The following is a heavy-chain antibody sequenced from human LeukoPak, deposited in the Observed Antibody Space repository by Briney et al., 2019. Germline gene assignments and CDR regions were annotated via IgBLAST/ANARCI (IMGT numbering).Heavy chain of an antibody. D-gene: IGHD3-10*01. CDR1: GYILASYW. V-gene: IGHV5-51*01. CDR3: ARLQGGSYGSGSFHPFDY. J-gene: IGHJ4*02. Sequence: GESLKISCKGSGYILASYWIGWVRQMPGKGLEWMGIIYPSDSDTRYSPSFQGQVTISADKSISTAYLQWSSLKASDTAMYYCARLQGGSYGSGSFHPFDYWGQGTLITVSS. CDR2: IYPSDSDT.